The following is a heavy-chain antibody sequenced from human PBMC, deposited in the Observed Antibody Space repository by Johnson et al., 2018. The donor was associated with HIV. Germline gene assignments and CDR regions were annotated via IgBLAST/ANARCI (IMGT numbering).Heavy chain of an antibody. CDR3: ARGPRNPGLDAFDI. CDR1: GFIFSNYW. D-gene: IGHD1-14*01. Sequence: EVHLVESGGDSVQPGGSLRLSCAASGFIFSNYWMHWVRQAPGKGLIWVACIKTDGSDTNYADSVKGRFTISRDNAKNTVYLQMDSLRDEDTAVYYCARGPRNPGLDAFDIWGQGTVVTVSS. V-gene: IGHV3-74*02. J-gene: IGHJ3*02. CDR2: IKTDGSDT.